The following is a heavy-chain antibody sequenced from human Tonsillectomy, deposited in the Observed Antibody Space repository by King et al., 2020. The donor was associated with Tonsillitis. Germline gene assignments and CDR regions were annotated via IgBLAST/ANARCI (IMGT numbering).Heavy chain of an antibody. J-gene: IGHJ1*01. D-gene: IGHD1-26*01. Sequence: VQLVESGGGLVQPGGSLTLSCEASGLSFNTYWMHWVRQDPGKGLEWVSRINIDGTYIRYADSVRGRFIIYRDNAKRTLYLQMNSLRVEDTAVYFCATKVGTSGLRFLQNWGQGTLVTVSS. CDR3: ATKVGTSGLRFLQN. V-gene: IGHV3-74*01. CDR2: INIDGTYI. CDR1: GLSFNTYW.